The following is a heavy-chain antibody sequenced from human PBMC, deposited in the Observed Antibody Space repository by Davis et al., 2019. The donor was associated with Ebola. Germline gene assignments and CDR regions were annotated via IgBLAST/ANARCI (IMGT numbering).Heavy chain of an antibody. Sequence: ASVKVSCKASGYTFTSYAMHWVRQAPGQRLEWMGWINAGNGNTKYSQKFQGRVTITRDTSASTAYMELSSLRSEDTAVYYCARAQWLVRDGFDYWGQGTLVTVSS. V-gene: IGHV1-3*01. CDR1: GYTFTSYA. J-gene: IGHJ4*02. D-gene: IGHD6-19*01. CDR2: INAGNGNT. CDR3: ARAQWLVRDGFDY.